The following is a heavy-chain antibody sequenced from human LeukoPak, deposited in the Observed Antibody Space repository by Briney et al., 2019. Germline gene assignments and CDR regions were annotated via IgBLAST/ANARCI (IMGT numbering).Heavy chain of an antibody. Sequence: GGSLRLSCAASGFSFNESYMTWIRQAPGKGLEWVAYISGRSYSMYYADSVKGRFNISRDNSLNPLFLHMSSLRVDDTAVYYCVRGKRRFDYWGQGTLVTVSS. J-gene: IGHJ4*02. V-gene: IGHV3-11*01. CDR2: ISGRSYSM. CDR3: VRGKRRFDY. CDR1: GFSFNESY.